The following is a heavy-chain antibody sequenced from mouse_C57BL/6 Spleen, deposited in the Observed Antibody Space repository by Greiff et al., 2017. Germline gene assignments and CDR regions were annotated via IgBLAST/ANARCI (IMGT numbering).Heavy chain of an antibody. CDR3: ARKGNWDRYFDY. V-gene: IGHV1-50*01. CDR2: IDPSDSYT. J-gene: IGHJ2*01. Sequence: QVQLQQPGAELVKPGASVTLSCKASGYTFTSYWMQWVKQRPGQGLEWIGEIDPSDSYTNYNQKFKGKATLTVDTSSSTAYMQLSSLTSEDSAVYYCARKGNWDRYFDYWGQGTTRTVSS. D-gene: IGHD4-1*01. CDR1: GYTFTSYW.